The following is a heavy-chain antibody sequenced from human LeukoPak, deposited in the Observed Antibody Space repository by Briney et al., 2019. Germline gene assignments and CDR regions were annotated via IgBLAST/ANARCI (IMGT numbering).Heavy chain of an antibody. CDR3: AELGITMIGGV. CDR1: GFTFSAFG. D-gene: IGHD3-10*02. Sequence: GGSLRLSCAAPGFTFSAFGMHWVRQAPGKGLEWVTFIPYDGSDKYYADSVKGRFTISRDNAKNSLYLQMNSLRAEDTAVYYCAELGITMIGGVWGKGTTVTISS. J-gene: IGHJ6*04. V-gene: IGHV3-30*02. CDR2: IPYDGSDK.